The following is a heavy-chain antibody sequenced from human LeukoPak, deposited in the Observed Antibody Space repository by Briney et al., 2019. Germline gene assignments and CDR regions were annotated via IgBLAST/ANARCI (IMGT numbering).Heavy chain of an antibody. CDR3: ARVTGYYDFWSGYYNYYYYMDV. CDR2: MNPNSGNT. CDR1: GYTFTSYD. Sequence: ASVKVSCKASGYTFTSYDINWVRQATGQGLEWMGWMNPNSGNTGYAQKFQGRVTMTSNTSISTAYMELSSLRSEDTAVYYCARVTGYYDFWSGYYNYYYYMDVWGKGTTVTVSS. J-gene: IGHJ6*03. V-gene: IGHV1-8*01. D-gene: IGHD3-3*01.